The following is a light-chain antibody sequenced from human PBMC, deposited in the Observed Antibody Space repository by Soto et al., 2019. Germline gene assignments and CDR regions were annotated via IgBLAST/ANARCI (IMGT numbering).Light chain of an antibody. Sequence: QSALTQPASVSGSPGQSITISCTGTSSDVGGYNYVSWYQQHPGKAPKLIIYEVSNRPSGVSSRFSGSKSGNTASLTISGLQAEDKADYYCSSYTSTNTYVFGTGTKLTVL. CDR2: EVS. V-gene: IGLV2-14*01. J-gene: IGLJ1*01. CDR3: SSYTSTNTYV. CDR1: SSDVGGYNY.